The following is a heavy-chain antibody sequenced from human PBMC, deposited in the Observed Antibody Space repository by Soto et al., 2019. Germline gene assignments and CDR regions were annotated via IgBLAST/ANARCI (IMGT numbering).Heavy chain of an antibody. J-gene: IGHJ2*01. D-gene: IGHD6-6*01. CDR3: ARVIAARYFDL. CDR2: TFPIFVTA. CDR1: GGTLGSYV. V-gene: IGHV1-69*14. Sequence: VHRGRLGAEVKKLGPSGRVSCRLSGGTLGSYVTTGVRQPPEQGLEWMGGTFPIFVTANYAQKFQGRVTITADKSTSTAYMELSSLRSEDTAVYYCARVIAARYFDLWGRGTLVTVSS.